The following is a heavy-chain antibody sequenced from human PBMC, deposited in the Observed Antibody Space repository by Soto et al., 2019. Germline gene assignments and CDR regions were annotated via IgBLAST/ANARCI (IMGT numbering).Heavy chain of an antibody. CDR2: ISGSGGST. V-gene: IGHV3-23*01. D-gene: IGHD3-10*01. CDR3: ATQLYSYGSGTFQH. Sequence: EVQLLESGGGLVQPGGSLRLSCAASGFIFSSYAMSWVRQAPGKGLEWVSAISGSGGSTYYADSVKGRFTISRDNSKNTLYLQMNSLRAEDTAVYYRATQLYSYGSGTFQHWGQGTLVTVSS. CDR1: GFIFSSYA. J-gene: IGHJ1*01.